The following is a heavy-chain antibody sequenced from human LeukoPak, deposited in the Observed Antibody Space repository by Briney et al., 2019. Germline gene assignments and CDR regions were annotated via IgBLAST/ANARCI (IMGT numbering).Heavy chain of an antibody. J-gene: IGHJ4*02. CDR2: IIPIFGTA. Sequence: ASVKVSCKASGGTFSSYAISWVRQAPGQGLEWMGGIIPIFGTANYAQKFQGRVTITADESTSTAYMELSSLRSEDTAVYYCARVGAARPPLQYWGQGTLVTVSS. CDR1: GGTFSSYA. CDR3: ARVGAARPPLQY. V-gene: IGHV1-69*13. D-gene: IGHD6-6*01.